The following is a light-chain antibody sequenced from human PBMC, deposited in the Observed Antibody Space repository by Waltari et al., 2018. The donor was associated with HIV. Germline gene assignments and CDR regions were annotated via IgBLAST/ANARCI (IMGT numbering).Light chain of an antibody. CDR1: RPHIGAGYD. J-gene: IGLJ3*02. Sequence: SVLTQPPSVSGAPGQRVTISCPGSRPHIGAGYDVHWYQQLPGTAPKLLIYSNTNRPSGVPDRFSGSKSGTSASLAITGLQAEDEANYYCQSYDSSLSTVFGGGTKLTVL. V-gene: IGLV1-40*01. CDR3: QSYDSSLSTV. CDR2: SNT.